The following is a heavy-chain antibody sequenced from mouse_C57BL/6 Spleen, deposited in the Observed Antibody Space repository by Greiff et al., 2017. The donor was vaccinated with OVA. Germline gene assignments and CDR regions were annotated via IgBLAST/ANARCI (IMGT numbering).Heavy chain of an antibody. CDR2: IYPGSGST. V-gene: IGHV1-55*01. J-gene: IGHJ1*03. D-gene: IGHD1-1*01. CDR1: GYTFTSYW. CDR3: ARSYLLLRYFDV. Sequence: QVQLQQPGAELVKPGASAKMSCKASGYTFTSYWITWVKQRPGQGLEWIGDIYPGSGSTNYNEKFKSKATLTVDTSSSTAYMQLSSLTSEDSAVYYCARSYLLLRYFDVWGTGTTVTVSS.